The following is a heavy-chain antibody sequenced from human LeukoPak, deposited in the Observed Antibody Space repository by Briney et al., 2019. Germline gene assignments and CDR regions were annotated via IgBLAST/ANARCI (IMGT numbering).Heavy chain of an antibody. J-gene: IGHJ5*02. Sequence: PGGSLRLSCAASGFTFSDYYMSWIRQAPGKGLEWVSYISSSGSTIYYADSVKGRFTISRDNAKKSLFLQMNSLRAEDTAVYYCARVKFVGNSQGWFDPWGQGTLVTVSS. CDR1: GFTFSDYY. V-gene: IGHV3-11*04. D-gene: IGHD4-23*01. CDR3: ARVKFVGNSQGWFDP. CDR2: ISSSGSTI.